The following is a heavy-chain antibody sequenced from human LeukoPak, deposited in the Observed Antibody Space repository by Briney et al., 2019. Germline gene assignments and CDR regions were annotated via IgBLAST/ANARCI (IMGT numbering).Heavy chain of an antibody. Sequence: GASVKVSCKASGYTFTSYYIHWVRQAPGQGLAWMGMINPNGGSTTYAQQFQGRVTMARDTSTSTAYMELSSLRSEDTAVYYCARQQLGFDYWGQGTLVTVSS. J-gene: IGHJ4*02. CDR3: ARQQLGFDY. CDR1: GYTFTSYY. CDR2: INPNGGST. V-gene: IGHV1-46*01. D-gene: IGHD6-13*01.